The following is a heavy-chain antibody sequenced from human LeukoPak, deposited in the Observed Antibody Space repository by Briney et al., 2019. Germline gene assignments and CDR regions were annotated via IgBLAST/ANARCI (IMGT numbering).Heavy chain of an antibody. J-gene: IGHJ4*02. CDR3: ARGGPSSGWYVSFDY. D-gene: IGHD6-19*01. CDR2: INHSGST. V-gene: IGHV4-34*01. CDR1: GGSFSGYY. Sequence: SETLSLTCAVYGGSFSGYYWSWIRQPPGKGLEWIGEINHSGSTNYNPSLKSRVTISVDTSKNQFSLKLSSVTAADTAVYYCARGGPSSGWYVSFDYWGQGTLVTASS.